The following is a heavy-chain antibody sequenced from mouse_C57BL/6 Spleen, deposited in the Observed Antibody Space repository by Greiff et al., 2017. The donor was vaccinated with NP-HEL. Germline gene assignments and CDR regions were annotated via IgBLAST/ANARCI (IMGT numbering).Heavy chain of an antibody. CDR2: INPGSGGT. J-gene: IGHJ1*03. CDR3: ARDYYGSRYGYFDV. CDR1: GYAFTNYL. V-gene: IGHV1-54*01. D-gene: IGHD1-1*01. Sequence: QVQLQQSGAELVRPGTSVKVSCKASGYAFTNYLIEWVKQRPGQGLEWIGVINPGSGGTNYNEKFKGKATLTADKSSSTAYMQLSSLTSEDSAVYFCARDYYGSRYGYFDVWGTGTTVTVSS.